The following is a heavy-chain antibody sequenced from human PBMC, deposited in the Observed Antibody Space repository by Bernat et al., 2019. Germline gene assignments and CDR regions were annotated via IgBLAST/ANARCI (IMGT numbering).Heavy chain of an antibody. J-gene: IGHJ4*02. CDR1: GGSISSGGYS. D-gene: IGHD3-22*01. V-gene: IGHV4-30-2*06. CDR3: ARGEYYDSSGYPSFGY. Sequence: QLQLQESGSGLVKPSQTLSLTCAVSGGSISSGGYSWSWIRQSPGKGLEWIGYIYHSGSTYYNPSLKSRVTISVDRSKNQFSLKLSSVTAADTAVYYCARGEYYDSSGYPSFGYWGQGTLVTVSS. CDR2: IYHSGST.